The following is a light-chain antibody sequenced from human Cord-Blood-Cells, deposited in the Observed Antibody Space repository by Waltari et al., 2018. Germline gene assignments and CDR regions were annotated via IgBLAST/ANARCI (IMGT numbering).Light chain of an antibody. J-gene: IGKJ4*01. CDR1: QSISSY. CDR2: AAS. Sequence: DIQMTQYPSSLSASVGDRVTITCRASQSISSYLNWYQQKPGKAPKLLIYAASSLQSGVPSRFSGSGSGTDFTLTISSLQPGDFVTYYCQQSYSTPLTFGGGTKVEIK. V-gene: IGKV1-39*01. CDR3: QQSYSTPLT.